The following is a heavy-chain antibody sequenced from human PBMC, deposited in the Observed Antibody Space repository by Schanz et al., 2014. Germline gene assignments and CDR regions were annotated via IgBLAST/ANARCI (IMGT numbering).Heavy chain of an antibody. CDR1: GYTFTSYS. J-gene: IGHJ2*01. CDR2: ISPYTGNT. D-gene: IGHD3-16*01. Sequence: QVQLVQSGAEVKKPGPSVKVSCKASGYTFTSYSMHWVRQAPGQGLEWVGWISPYTGNTHYFDKMEGRVTMTTDTSTSTSYMELTSLRFDDTAHYYCVRVPSRDVSFDLWGRGTLVTVSS. CDR3: VRVPSRDVSFDL. V-gene: IGHV1-18*04.